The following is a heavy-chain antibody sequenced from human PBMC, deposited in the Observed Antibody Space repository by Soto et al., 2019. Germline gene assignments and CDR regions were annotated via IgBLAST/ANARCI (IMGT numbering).Heavy chain of an antibody. CDR2: IYHSGST. Sequence: PSETLSLTCAVSGYSISSSNWWGWIRQPPGKGLEWIGYIYHSGSTYYNPSLKSRVTISVDRSKNQFSLKLSSVTAADTAVYYCARGQVVAAQHWGQGTLVTVSS. V-gene: IGHV4-28*03. CDR3: ARGQVVAAQH. D-gene: IGHD2-15*01. J-gene: IGHJ4*02. CDR1: GYSISSSNW.